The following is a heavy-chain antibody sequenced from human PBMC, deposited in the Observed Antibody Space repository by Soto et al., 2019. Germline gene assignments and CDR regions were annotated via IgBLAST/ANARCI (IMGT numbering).Heavy chain of an antibody. V-gene: IGHV5-51*01. CDR2: IYTSDTDV. Sequence: GESLKISCKGSGYSFALYWIGWVRQMPGKDLERMRIIYTSDTDVRYSPSFQGQVTMSADKSISTVYLQWNSLKASDTAMYYCARIIANWYFDLWGRGTLVTVSS. CDR1: GYSFALYW. CDR3: ARIIANWYFDL. J-gene: IGHJ2*01. D-gene: IGHD3-16*02.